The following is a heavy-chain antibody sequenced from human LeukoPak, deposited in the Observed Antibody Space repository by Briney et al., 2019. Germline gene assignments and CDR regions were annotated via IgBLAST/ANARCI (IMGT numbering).Heavy chain of an antibody. CDR3: ARGDYGDYWNYYYMDV. Sequence: GGSLRLSCAASGFTFSSYSMNWVRQAPGKGLEWVSYSSSSSSIYYADSVKGRFTTSRDNAKNSLYLQMNSLRAEDTAVYYCARGDYGDYWNYYYMDVWGKGTTVTVSS. CDR2: SSSSSSI. V-gene: IGHV3-48*01. D-gene: IGHD4-17*01. CDR1: GFTFSSYS. J-gene: IGHJ6*03.